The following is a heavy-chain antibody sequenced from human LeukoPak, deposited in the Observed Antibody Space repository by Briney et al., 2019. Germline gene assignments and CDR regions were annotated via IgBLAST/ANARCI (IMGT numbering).Heavy chain of an antibody. CDR2: KNPNSGRT. CDR1: GYTFTSYD. CDR3: ARGPVSSHGMDV. V-gene: IGHV1-8*01. Sequence: GASVKVSCKASGYTFTSYDVNWVRQATGQGLKWMGFKNPNSGRTGFAQKFQGRFTMTTDTSISTAYMELSSLTSEDTAVYYCARGPVSSHGMDVWGQGTTVTVSS. J-gene: IGHJ6*02.